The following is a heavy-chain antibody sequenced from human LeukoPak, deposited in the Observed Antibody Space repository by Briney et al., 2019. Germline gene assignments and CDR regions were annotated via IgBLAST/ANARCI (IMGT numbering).Heavy chain of an antibody. J-gene: IGHJ4*02. V-gene: IGHV1-18*01. CDR3: ARGGSGSYPY. D-gene: IGHD3-10*01. Sequence: ASVKVSCKASGGTFSSYAISWVRQAPGQGLEWMGWISAYNGNTNYAQNLQGRVTMTTDTSTSTAYMELRSLKSDDTAVYYCARGGSGSYPYWGQGTLVTVSS. CDR1: GGTFSSYA. CDR2: ISAYNGNT.